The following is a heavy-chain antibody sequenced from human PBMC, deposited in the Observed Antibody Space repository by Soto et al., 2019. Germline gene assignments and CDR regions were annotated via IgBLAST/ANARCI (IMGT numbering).Heavy chain of an antibody. CDR1: GFTFSSYA. J-gene: IGHJ4*02. D-gene: IGHD3-10*01. V-gene: IGHV3-23*01. CDR2: ISGSGGST. CDR3: AKKRGLVGGSARLYFDY. Sequence: GGSLRLSCAASGFTFSSYAMSWVRQAPGKGLEWVSAISGSGGSTYYADSVKGRFTISRVNSKNTLYLQMNSLRAEDTAVYYCAKKRGLVGGSARLYFDYWGQGTLVTVSS.